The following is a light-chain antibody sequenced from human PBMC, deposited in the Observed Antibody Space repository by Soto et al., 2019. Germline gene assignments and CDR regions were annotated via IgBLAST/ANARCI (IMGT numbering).Light chain of an antibody. J-gene: IGLJ3*02. Sequence: QSALTQPASVSGSPGQSITISCTGTSSDIGGYNYVSWYQQHPGKAPKLMIYEVTNRPSGVSNRFSGSRSGTTASLTISGLQPEDEDDYYCSSYTTASTLHWLFGGGTKVTVL. CDR2: EVT. V-gene: IGLV2-14*01. CDR3: SSYTTASTLHWL. CDR1: SSDIGGYNY.